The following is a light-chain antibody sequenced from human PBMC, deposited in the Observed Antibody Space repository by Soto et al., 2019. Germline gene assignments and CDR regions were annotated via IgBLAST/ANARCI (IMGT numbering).Light chain of an antibody. J-gene: IGKJ1*01. V-gene: IGKV1-5*03. CDR2: KAS. Sequence: DIQMTQSPPSLSASVGDRVIITCRASQTISSWLAWYQQKPGKAPKLLIYKASTLKSGVPSRFSGSGSGTEFTLTVSSLQPDDFATYYCQHYNSYSEAFGQGTKVDIK. CDR1: QTISSW. CDR3: QHYNSYSEA.